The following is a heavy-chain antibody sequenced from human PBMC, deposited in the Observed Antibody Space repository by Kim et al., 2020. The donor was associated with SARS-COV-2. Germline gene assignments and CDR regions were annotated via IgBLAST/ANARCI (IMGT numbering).Heavy chain of an antibody. CDR1: GGSISSSSYY. J-gene: IGHJ4*02. CDR2: IYYSGST. Sequence: SETLSLTCTVSGGSISSSSYYWGWIRQPPGKGLEWIGSIYYSGSTYYNPSLKSRVTISVDTSKNQFSLKLSSVTAADTAVYYCARLGVPPLGYCSGGSCHDSWGQGTLVTVSS. V-gene: IGHV4-39*01. D-gene: IGHD2-15*01. CDR3: ARLGVPPLGYCSGGSCHDS.